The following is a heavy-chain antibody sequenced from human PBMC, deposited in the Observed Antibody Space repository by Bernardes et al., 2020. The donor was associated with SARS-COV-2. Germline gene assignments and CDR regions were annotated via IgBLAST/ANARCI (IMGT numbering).Heavy chain of an antibody. V-gene: IGHV4-34*01. Sequence: SETLSLTCAVYGGSFSGYYWSWIRQPPGKGLEWIGEINHSGSTNYNPSLKSRVTISVDTSKNQFSLKLSSVTAADTAVYYCARGLNEALYCSSTSCYTSFGFLESTLLDIWGQGTMVTVSS. CDR1: GGSFSGYY. D-gene: IGHD2-2*02. CDR2: INHSGST. J-gene: IGHJ3*02. CDR3: ARGLNEALYCSSTSCYTSFGFLESTLLDI.